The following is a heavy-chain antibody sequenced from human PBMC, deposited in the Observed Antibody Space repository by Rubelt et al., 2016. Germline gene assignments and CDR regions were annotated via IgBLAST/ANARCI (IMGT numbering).Heavy chain of an antibody. J-gene: IGHJ6*03. CDR1: GFTFSTYA. V-gene: IGHV3-23*01. CDR2: ISVGGDHT. CDR3: AKDVSGYDLSNYYYYDMDV. Sequence: EVQLLESGGGLVQPGGSLRLSCAASGFTFSTYAMTWVRQAPGKGLEWVSAISVGGDHTYYADSVKGRFTISRDNSKNTLYLQMNSLRAEDTAVYYCAKDVSGYDLSNYYYYDMDVWGKGTTVTVSS. D-gene: IGHD5-12*01.